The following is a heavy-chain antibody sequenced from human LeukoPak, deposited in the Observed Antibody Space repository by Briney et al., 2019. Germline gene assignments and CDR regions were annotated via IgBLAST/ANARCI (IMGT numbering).Heavy chain of an antibody. V-gene: IGHV4-4*02. Sequence: SETLSLTCGVSGGSVTSTNWWTWVRQPPGKGLEWIGEVRLDGKTHYNPSLQSRLTILVSLSENHISLRPTSVTAADTAVYYCAREGGFFRPLDYSGQGTLVTVSS. D-gene: IGHD3-3*01. CDR2: VRLDGKT. J-gene: IGHJ4*02. CDR1: GGSVTSTNW. CDR3: AREGGFFRPLDY.